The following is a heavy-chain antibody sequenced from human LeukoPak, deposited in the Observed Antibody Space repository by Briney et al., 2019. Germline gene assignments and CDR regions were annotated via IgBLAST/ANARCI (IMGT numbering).Heavy chain of an antibody. CDR3: ARFLKTGYWAHYWYFDL. D-gene: IGHD3-9*01. CDR1: GFTFSSYG. V-gene: IGHV3-30*03. CDR2: ISYDGSNK. J-gene: IGHJ2*01. Sequence: GGSLRLSCAASGFTFSSYGMHWVRQAPGKGLEWVAVISYDGSNKYYADSVKGRFTISRDNSKNTLYLQMNSLRAEDTAVYYCARFLKTGYWAHYWYFDLWGRGTLVTVSS.